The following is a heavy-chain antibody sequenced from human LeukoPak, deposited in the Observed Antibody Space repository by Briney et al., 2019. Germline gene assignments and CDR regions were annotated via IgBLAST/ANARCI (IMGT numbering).Heavy chain of an antibody. V-gene: IGHV4-38-2*01. D-gene: IGHD6-13*01. CDR3: ARQSSHSSTTSNYFDY. CDR2: IYHSGST. Sequence: SETLSLTCAVSGYSISSGYYWGWIRQPPGKGLEWIGSIYHSGSTYYNPSLKSRVTISVDTSKNQFSLKLSSVTAADTAEYYCARQSSHSSTTSNYFDYWGQGTLVTVSS. J-gene: IGHJ4*02. CDR1: GYSISSGYY.